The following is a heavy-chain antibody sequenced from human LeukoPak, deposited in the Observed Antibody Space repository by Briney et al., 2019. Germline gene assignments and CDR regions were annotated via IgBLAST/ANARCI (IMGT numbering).Heavy chain of an antibody. V-gene: IGHV1-69*05. CDR2: IIPIFGTA. Sequence: ASVKVSCKASGGTFSSYAISLVRQAPGQGLEWMGRIIPIFGTANYAQKFQGRVTITTDESTSTAYMELSSLRSEDTAVYYCARSKWLFMFDIWGQGTMVTVSS. J-gene: IGHJ3*02. D-gene: IGHD3-22*01. CDR3: ARSKWLFMFDI. CDR1: GGTFSSYA.